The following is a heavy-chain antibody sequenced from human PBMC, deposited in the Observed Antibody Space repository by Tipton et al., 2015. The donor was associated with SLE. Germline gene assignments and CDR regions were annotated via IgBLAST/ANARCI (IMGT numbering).Heavy chain of an antibody. V-gene: IGHV4-59*11. CDR1: GGSISSHY. CDR2: IYYSGST. J-gene: IGHJ4*02. D-gene: IGHD4-17*01. Sequence: TLSLTCTVSGGSISSHYWSWIRQPPGKGLEWIGYIYYSGSTNYNPSLKSRVTISVDTSKNQFSLKLSSVTAADTAVYYCASGPYGDPTRFDYWGQGTLVTVSS. CDR3: ASGPYGDPTRFDY.